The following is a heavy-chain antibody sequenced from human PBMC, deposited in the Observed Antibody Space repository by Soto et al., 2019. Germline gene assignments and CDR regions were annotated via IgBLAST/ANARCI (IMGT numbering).Heavy chain of an antibody. CDR2: IYSGGST. CDR3: ERDDDSYGMDV. CDR1: GFTVSSNY. Sequence: GGSLRLSCAASGFTVSSNYMSWVRQAPGKGLEWVSVIYSGGSTYYADSVKGRFTISRDNSKNTLYLQMNSLRAEDTAVYYCERDDDSYGMDVWGQGTRVTVSS. V-gene: IGHV3-53*01. D-gene: IGHD3-16*01. J-gene: IGHJ6*02.